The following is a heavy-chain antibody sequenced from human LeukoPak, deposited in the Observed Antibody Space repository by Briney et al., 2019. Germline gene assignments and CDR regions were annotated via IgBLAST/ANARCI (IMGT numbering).Heavy chain of an antibody. CDR2: ISSSSSYI. CDR3: ARPGVIAVAGTDY. Sequence: GGSLRLSCAASGVTFSSYSMNWGRQAPGEGLEWGSSISSSSSYIYYADSVKGRFTISRDNAKNSLYLQMNSLRAEDTAVYYCARPGVIAVAGTDYRGQGTLVTVSS. CDR1: GVTFSSYS. J-gene: IGHJ4*02. D-gene: IGHD6-19*01. V-gene: IGHV3-21*01.